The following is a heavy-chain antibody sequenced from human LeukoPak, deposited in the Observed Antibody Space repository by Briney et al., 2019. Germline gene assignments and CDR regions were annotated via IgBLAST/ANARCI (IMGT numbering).Heavy chain of an antibody. CDR1: GGSFSGYY. CDR3: ARMNTSGAFDI. CDR2: INHSGST. D-gene: IGHD2-2*02. J-gene: IGHJ3*02. V-gene: IGHV4-34*01. Sequence: SETLSLTCAVYGGSFSGYYWSWIRQPPGKGLEWIGEINHSGSTNYNPSLKSRVTISVDTSKNQFSLKLSSVTAADTAVYYCARMNTSGAFDIWGQGTMVTVSS.